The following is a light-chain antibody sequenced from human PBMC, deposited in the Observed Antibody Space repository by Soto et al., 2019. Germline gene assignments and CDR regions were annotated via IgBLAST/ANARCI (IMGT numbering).Light chain of an antibody. CDR1: QSLSGN. CDR3: PQYCTSPLWT. V-gene: IGKV3-20*01. Sequence: EIVLTQSPGTLSLSPGERAILSYRASQSLSGNLAWYQHKPGQAPRLIIYGASTRATGIPDRFSGSGSGTDFTLSISRLEPEVLAVYYCPQYCTSPLWTFVQVSKV. J-gene: IGKJ1*01. CDR2: GAS.